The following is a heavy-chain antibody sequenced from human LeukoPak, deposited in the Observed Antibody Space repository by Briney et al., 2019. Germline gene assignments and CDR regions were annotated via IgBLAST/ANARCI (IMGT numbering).Heavy chain of an antibody. D-gene: IGHD3-22*01. J-gene: IGHJ5*02. CDR2: IIPILGIA. Sequence: GASVKVSCKASGGTFSSYAISWVRQAPGQGLEWMGRIIPILGIANYAQKFQGRVTITADKSTSTAYMELSSLRSEDTAVYYCARVSITMTVPFDPWGQGTLVTVSS. V-gene: IGHV1-69*04. CDR1: GGTFSSYA. CDR3: ARVSITMTVPFDP.